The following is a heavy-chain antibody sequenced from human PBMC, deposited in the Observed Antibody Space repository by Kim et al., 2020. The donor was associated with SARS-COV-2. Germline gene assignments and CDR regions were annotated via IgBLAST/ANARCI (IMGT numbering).Heavy chain of an antibody. CDR2: INPNSGGT. D-gene: IGHD6-13*01. V-gene: IGHV1-2*06. CDR3: AARPGIAANFDY. J-gene: IGHJ4*02. Sequence: ASVKVSCKASGYTFTGYYMHWVRQAPGQGLEWMGRINPNSGGTNYAQKFQGRVTMTRDTSISTAYMELSRLRSDDTAVYYCAARPGIAANFDYWGQGTLVTVSS. CDR1: GYTFTGYY.